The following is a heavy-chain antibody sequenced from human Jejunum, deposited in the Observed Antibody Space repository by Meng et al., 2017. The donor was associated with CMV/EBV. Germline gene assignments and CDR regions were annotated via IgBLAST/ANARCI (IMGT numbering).Heavy chain of an antibody. V-gene: IGHV4-30-4*08. D-gene: IGHD5-12*01. CDR3: ARGATIPPRFDY. CDR2: IYYNGNA. CDR1: GDVIANGDRA. Sequence: QVQLQASGPGLLRPSQTLDLTCSVSGDVIANGDRAWTWIRQPQGKGLEWVGYIYYNGNAYYKPSLKSRLSISVDTSRNQFSLSLTAVTAADTAFYYWARGATIPPRFDYWGLGTLVTVSS. J-gene: IGHJ4*02.